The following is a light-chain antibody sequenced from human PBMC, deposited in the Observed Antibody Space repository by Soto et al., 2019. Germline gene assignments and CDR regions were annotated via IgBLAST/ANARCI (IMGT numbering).Light chain of an antibody. CDR2: DVH. V-gene: IGLV2-11*01. CDR1: SSDVGGYNF. CDR3: CSYAGSYTLWV. Sequence: QSALTQPRSVSGSPGQSVAISCTGTSSDVGGYNFVSWYQQYPGKAPKLIIFDVHKRPSGVPDRFSGSKSGNTASLTISGLQAEDEAEYYCCSYAGSYTLWVFGGGTKLTVL. J-gene: IGLJ3*02.